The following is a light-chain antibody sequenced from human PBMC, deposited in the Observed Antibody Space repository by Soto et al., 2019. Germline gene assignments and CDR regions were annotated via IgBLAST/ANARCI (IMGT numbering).Light chain of an antibody. CDR1: QSVSSY. CDR2: DAS. CDR3: QQRSNWPPWT. J-gene: IGKJ1*01. V-gene: IGKV3-11*01. Sequence: EIVLTQSPATLSLSPGERATLSCRASQSVSSYLAWYQQKPGQAPMLLIYDASNRATGIPARFSGSGSGTDCTLTISILEHDDFAVYYCQQRSNWPPWTFGQGTNVEIK.